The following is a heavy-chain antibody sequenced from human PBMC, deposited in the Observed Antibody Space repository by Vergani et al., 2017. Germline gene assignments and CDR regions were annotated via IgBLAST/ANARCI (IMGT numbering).Heavy chain of an antibody. Sequence: QVQLVESGGGVVQPGGSLRLSCAASGFTFNSYGMHWVRQAPGKGREWVASIRSDESRRYYGDSMEGPFTISRDNSKNTLYLQMKSLRPEDTAVYYCAKEGGGYCSGGTCYPEYWCQGTLVIVAS. CDR1: GFTFNSYG. V-gene: IGHV3-30*02. D-gene: IGHD2-15*01. CDR2: IRSDESRR. CDR3: AKEGGGYCSGGTCYPEY. J-gene: IGHJ4*02.